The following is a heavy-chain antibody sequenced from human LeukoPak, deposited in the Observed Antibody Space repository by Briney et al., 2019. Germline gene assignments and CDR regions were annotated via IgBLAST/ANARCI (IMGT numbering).Heavy chain of an antibody. CDR1: GFTLSSYA. Sequence: PGGSLRLSCAASGFTLSSYAMHWVRQAPGKGLEWVAVIWYDGSNKYYADSVKGRFAISRDNSRNTLYLQMNSLRAEDTAVYYCAKDRDSGWYFDYWGQGTLVTVSS. D-gene: IGHD6-19*01. CDR3: AKDRDSGWYFDY. V-gene: IGHV3-33*06. CDR2: IWYDGSNK. J-gene: IGHJ4*02.